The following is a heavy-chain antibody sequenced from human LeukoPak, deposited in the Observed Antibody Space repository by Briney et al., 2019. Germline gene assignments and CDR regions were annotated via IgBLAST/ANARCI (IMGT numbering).Heavy chain of an antibody. V-gene: IGHV3-21*01. D-gene: IGHD5-24*01. CDR1: GFTFSRYS. CDR2: ISRSSIYT. Sequence: GGSLRLSCAASGFTFSRYSMNWVRQAPGKGLEWVSSISRSSIYTYYTDSVKGRFTISRDNGKNSLYLQMSSLRADDTAVYYCAGVRDGYNDAYDIWGQGTMVTVSS. CDR3: AGVRDGYNDAYDI. J-gene: IGHJ3*02.